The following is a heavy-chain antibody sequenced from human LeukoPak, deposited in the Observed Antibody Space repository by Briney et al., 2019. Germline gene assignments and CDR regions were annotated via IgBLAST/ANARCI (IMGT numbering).Heavy chain of an antibody. J-gene: IGHJ6*02. V-gene: IGHV3-23*01. CDR1: GFAFNSYV. CDR2: ISGSGDDT. D-gene: IGHD3-22*01. CDR3: AKDSTMSGSYYGMDI. Sequence: PGGSLRLSCAASGFAFNSYVITWVRQAPGKGLEWVSSISGSGDDTYYTHSVKGRFTISRDNSKSTLYLQMNSLGADDTAVYYCAKDSTMSGSYYGMDIWGRGTTVTV.